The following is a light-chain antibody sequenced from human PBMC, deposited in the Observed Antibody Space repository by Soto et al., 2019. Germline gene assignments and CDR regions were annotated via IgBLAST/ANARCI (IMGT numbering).Light chain of an antibody. Sequence: QSVLTQPPSASGTPGQRVTISCSGSSSNIGSNYVYWYQQLPGTAPKLLIYRNNQRPSGVPDRFSGSKSGTSASLAISGLRSEDEADYDCAAWDDSLSGQVFGGGTQLTVL. CDR2: RNN. CDR1: SSNIGSNY. CDR3: AAWDDSLSGQV. V-gene: IGLV1-47*01. J-gene: IGLJ3*02.